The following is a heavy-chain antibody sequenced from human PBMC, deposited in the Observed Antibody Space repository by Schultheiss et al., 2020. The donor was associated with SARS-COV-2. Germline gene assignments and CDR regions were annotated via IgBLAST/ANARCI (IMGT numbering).Heavy chain of an antibody. CDR3: TREVVVMIYGMDV. J-gene: IGHJ6*02. Sequence: GGSLRLSCAASGFTVSSNYMSWVRQAPGKGLEWVGRIRSKAYNYATTYAASMKGRFTISRDDSKNTAYLQMSSLKTEDTAVYYCTREVVVMIYGMDVWGQGTTVTVSS. CDR2: IRSKAYNYAT. CDR1: GFTVSSNY. D-gene: IGHD3-22*01. V-gene: IGHV3-73*01.